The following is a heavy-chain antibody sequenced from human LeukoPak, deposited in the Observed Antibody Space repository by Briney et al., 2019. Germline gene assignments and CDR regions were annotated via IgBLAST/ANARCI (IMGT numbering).Heavy chain of an antibody. D-gene: IGHD1-14*01. J-gene: IGHJ4*02. CDR1: GGSISSGGYS. CDR2: IYHSGST. V-gene: IGHV4-30-2*01. CDR3: ARDPRNLYFDY. Sequence: SETLSLTCAASGGSISSGGYSWSWIRQPPGKGLEWIGYIYHSGSTYYNPSLKSRVTISVDRSKNQFSLKLSSVTAADTAVYYCARDPRNLYFDYWGQGTLVTVSS.